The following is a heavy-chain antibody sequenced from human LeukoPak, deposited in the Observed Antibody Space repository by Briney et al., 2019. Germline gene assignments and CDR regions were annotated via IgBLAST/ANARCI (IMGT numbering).Heavy chain of an antibody. CDR3: ARAEYCSSTSCYRVDY. CDR2: INHSGNT. J-gene: IGHJ4*02. Sequence: PSETLSLTCAVYGGSFSGYYWSWIRQPPGKGLEWIGEINHSGNTNYNPPLKSRVTISVDTSKNQFSLKLSSVTAADTAVYYCARAEYCSSTSCYRVDYWGQGTLVTVSS. V-gene: IGHV4-34*01. CDR1: GGSFSGYY. D-gene: IGHD2-2*01.